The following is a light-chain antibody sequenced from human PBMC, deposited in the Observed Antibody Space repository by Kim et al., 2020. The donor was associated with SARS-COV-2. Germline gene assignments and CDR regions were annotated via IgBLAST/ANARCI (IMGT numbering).Light chain of an antibody. Sequence: QLVLTQSPSMSATPGQRVIISCSGSKSNIGSHFVFWYQQFSGAAPRILIYRNNLRPSGVPDRFSGSKSGTSASLVISGLRTDDEADYYCEAWDDTLRAWVFGGGTKVTVL. CDR1: KSNIGSHF. CDR2: RNN. J-gene: IGLJ3*02. V-gene: IGLV1-47*01. CDR3: EAWDDTLRAWV.